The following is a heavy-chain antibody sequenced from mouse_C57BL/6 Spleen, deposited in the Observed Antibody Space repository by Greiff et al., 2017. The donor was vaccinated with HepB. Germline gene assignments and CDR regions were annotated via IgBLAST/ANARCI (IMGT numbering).Heavy chain of an antibody. CDR1: GYSITSGYY. J-gene: IGHJ4*01. Sequence: EVKLQESGPGLVKPSQSLSLTCSVTGYSITSGYYWNWIRQFPGNKLEWMGYISYDGSNNYNPSLKNRISITRDTSKNQFFLKLNSVTTEDTATCYCARFFSNYYGSSPLYAMDYWGQGTSVTVSS. D-gene: IGHD1-1*01. CDR2: ISYDGSN. CDR3: ARFFSNYYGSSPLYAMDY. V-gene: IGHV3-6*01.